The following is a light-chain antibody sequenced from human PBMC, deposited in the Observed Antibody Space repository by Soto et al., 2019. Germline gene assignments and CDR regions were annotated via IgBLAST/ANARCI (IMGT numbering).Light chain of an antibody. CDR1: QSVSSN. J-gene: IGKJ1*01. CDR3: QQYNNWWT. CDR2: GAS. V-gene: IGKV3-15*01. Sequence: ENVMTQSPGTLSLSPGERATLSCRASQSVSSNLAWYQQKPGQAPRRLIYGASTRATGIPARFSGSGSGTEFTLTISSLQSEDFAVYYCQQYNNWWTFGQGTKVDIK.